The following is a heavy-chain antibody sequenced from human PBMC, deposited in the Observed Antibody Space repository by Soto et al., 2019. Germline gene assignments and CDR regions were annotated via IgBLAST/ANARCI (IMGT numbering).Heavy chain of an antibody. CDR1: GGSISSGDYY. Sequence: SETLSLTCTVSGGSISSGDYYWSWIRQPPGKGLEWIGYIYYSGSTYYNPSLKGRVTISVDTSKNQFSLKLSSVTAADTAVYYCARAHHCTNGVCYTSVAFDIWGQGTMVTVSS. D-gene: IGHD2-8*01. J-gene: IGHJ3*02. CDR3: ARAHHCTNGVCYTSVAFDI. CDR2: IYYSGST. V-gene: IGHV4-30-4*01.